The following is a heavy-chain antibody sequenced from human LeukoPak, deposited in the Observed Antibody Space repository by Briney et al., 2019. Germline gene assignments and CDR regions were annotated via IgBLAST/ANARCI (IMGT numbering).Heavy chain of an antibody. D-gene: IGHD3-3*01. Sequence: SETLSLTCTVSGGSISSHYWSWIRQPAGKGLEWIGRIYTSGSTNYNPSLKSRVTMSVDTSKNQFSLKLSSVTAADTAVYYCAREALTIFGVVIGADYWGQGTLVTVSS. CDR2: IYTSGST. CDR1: GGSISSHY. V-gene: IGHV4-4*07. J-gene: IGHJ4*02. CDR3: AREALTIFGVVIGADY.